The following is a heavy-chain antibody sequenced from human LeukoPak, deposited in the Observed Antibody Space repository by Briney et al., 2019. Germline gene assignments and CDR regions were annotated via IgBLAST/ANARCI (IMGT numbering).Heavy chain of an antibody. CDR1: GFTFSSYA. J-gene: IGHJ4*02. V-gene: IGHV3-23*01. D-gene: IGHD4-23*01. Sequence: PGGSLRLSCAASGFTFSSYAMSRVRQAPGKGLEWVSAISGSGGSTYYADSVKGRFTISRDNAKNSLYLQMNSLRAEDTAMYYCATDPVSSWGQGTLVTVSS. CDR2: ISGSGGST. CDR3: ATDPVSS.